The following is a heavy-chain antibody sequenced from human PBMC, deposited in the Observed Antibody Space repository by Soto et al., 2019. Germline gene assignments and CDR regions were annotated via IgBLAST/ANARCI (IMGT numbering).Heavy chain of an antibody. J-gene: IGHJ6*02. CDR2: INPSGGST. CDR3: ARGPLLVRPSYYYFYGMDV. CDR1: GYTITTYN. Sequence: GASVKVSCKAVGYTITTYNMHWVRQARGQGLEWMGIINPSGGSTSSALKFQGRLTMTKDTSTNTVSMELSSLTSEDTAVYYCARGPLLVRPSYYYFYGMDVWGQGTSVTVSS. V-gene: IGHV1-46*01. D-gene: IGHD6-13*01.